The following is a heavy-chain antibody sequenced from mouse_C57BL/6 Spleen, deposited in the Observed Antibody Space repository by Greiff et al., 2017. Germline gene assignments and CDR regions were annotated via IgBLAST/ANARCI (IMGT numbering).Heavy chain of an antibody. J-gene: IGHJ2*01. CDR1: GYTFTRYW. CDR2: IDPSDSYT. D-gene: IGHD6-1*01. CDR3: ATTEFDY. V-gene: IGHV1-50*01. Sequence: QVQLQQPGAELVKPGASVKLSCKASGYTFTRYWMQWVKQRPGQGLEWIGEIDPSDSYTNYNQKFKGKATLTVNTSSSTAYMQLSSLSCENSAVYYCATTEFDYWGQGTTLTVSS.